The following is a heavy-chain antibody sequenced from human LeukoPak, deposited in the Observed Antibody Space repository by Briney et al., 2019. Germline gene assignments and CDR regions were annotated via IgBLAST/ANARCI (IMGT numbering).Heavy chain of an antibody. CDR3: MSTGYSSSPYYYYYMDV. Sequence: ASVKVSCKASGYTFTSYYMHWVRQAPGQGLEWMGIINPSGGSTSYAQKFQGRVTMTRDTSTSTVYMELSSLRSEDTAVYYCMSTGYSSSPYYYYYMDVWGKGTTVTVSS. CDR2: INPSGGST. CDR1: GYTFTSYY. D-gene: IGHD6-6*01. V-gene: IGHV1-46*01. J-gene: IGHJ6*03.